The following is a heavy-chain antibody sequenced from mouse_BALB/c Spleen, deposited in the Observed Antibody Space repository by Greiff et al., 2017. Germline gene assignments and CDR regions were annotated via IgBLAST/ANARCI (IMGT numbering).Heavy chain of an antibody. D-gene: IGHD2-1*01. CDR2: IYPGDGDT. Sequence: VQLQQSGAELARPGASVKLSCKASGYTFTSYWMQWVKQRPGQGLEWIGAIYPGDGDTRYTQKFKGKATLTADKSSSTAYMQLSSLASEDSAVYCCATHGIGFAYWGQGTLVTVSA. J-gene: IGHJ3*01. CDR3: ATHGIGFAY. V-gene: IGHV1-87*01. CDR1: GYTFTSYW.